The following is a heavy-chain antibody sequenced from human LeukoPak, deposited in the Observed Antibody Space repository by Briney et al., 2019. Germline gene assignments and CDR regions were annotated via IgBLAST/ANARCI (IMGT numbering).Heavy chain of an antibody. V-gene: IGHV5-10-1*01. CDR3: ARHRGRDGSSYYFDY. CDR1: GYSFTSYW. J-gene: IGHJ4*02. Sequence: GESLKICCKGSGYSFTSYWISWVRQMPGKGLEWMGRIDPSDSYTNYSPSFQGHVTISADKSISTAYLQWSSLKASDTAMFYCARHRGRDGSSYYFDYWGQGTLVSVSS. CDR2: IDPSDSYT. D-gene: IGHD6-6*01.